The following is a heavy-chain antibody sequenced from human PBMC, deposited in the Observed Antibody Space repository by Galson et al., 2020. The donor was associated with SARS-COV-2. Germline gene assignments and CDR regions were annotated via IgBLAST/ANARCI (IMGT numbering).Heavy chain of an antibody. V-gene: IGHV4-39*01. J-gene: IGHJ3*02. D-gene: IGHD3-10*01. CDR2: IYYSGST. CDR1: GGSISSSSYY. Sequence: SETLSLTCTVSGGSISSSSYYWGWIRQPPGKGLEWIGSIYYSGSTYYNPSLKSRVTISVDTSKNQFSLKLSSVTAADTAVYYCARHLLWFGEFNRDAFDIWGQGTMVTVSS. CDR3: ARHLLWFGEFNRDAFDI.